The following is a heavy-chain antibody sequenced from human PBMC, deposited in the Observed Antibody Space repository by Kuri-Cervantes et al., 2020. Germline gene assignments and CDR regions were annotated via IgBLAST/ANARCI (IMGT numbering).Heavy chain of an antibody. J-gene: IGHJ4*02. Sequence: GGSLRLSCEGSGYSFTSYWIGWVRQMPGEGLEWMGIIYPGDSDTRYSPSFQGQVTISADKSISTAYLQWSSLKASDTAMYYCARLEMATIDYWGQGTLVTVSS. V-gene: IGHV5-51*01. D-gene: IGHD5-24*01. CDR3: ARLEMATIDY. CDR2: IYPGDSDT. CDR1: GYSFTSYW.